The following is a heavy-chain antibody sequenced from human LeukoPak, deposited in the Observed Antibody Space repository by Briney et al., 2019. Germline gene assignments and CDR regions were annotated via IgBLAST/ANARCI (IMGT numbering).Heavy chain of an antibody. V-gene: IGHV1-46*01. CDR3: ARDLDRDGYNTLGFDY. CDR1: GYTFTSYL. D-gene: IGHD5-24*01. Sequence: GASVKVSCTASGYTFTSYLMHWVRQAPGQGLEWMGIINPRGGSANYAQKFQGRVTMTRDTSTSTVYMELSSLRSDDTAVYYCARDLDRDGYNTLGFDYWGQGTLVTVSS. J-gene: IGHJ4*02. CDR2: INPRGGSA.